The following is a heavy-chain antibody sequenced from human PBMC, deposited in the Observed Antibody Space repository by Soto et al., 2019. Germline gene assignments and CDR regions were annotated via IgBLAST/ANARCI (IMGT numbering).Heavy chain of an antibody. V-gene: IGHV4-30-2*01. Sequence: SETLSLTCAVSGGSISSGGYSWSWIRQPPGKGLECIGYIYHSGSTYYNPSLKSRVTISVDRSKNQFPLKLSSVTAADTAVYYCARGPPLLWWSQGTLVTVSS. CDR3: ARGPPLLW. D-gene: IGHD2-21*01. J-gene: IGHJ4*02. CDR2: IYHSGST. CDR1: GGSISSGGYS.